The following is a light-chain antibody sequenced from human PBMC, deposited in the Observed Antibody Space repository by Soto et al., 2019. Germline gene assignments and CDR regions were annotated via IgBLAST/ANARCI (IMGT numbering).Light chain of an antibody. CDR3: ISYTVSRSYV. V-gene: IGLV2-14*01. J-gene: IGLJ1*01. CDR2: SVS. CDR1: SSDIGAYDH. Sequence: QSVLTRPASVSGSPGQSITISCSGTSSDIGAYDHVAWFQQFPGKTPKLMIYSVSNWPSGVSHRFSGSKSGNTASLTISGLQPEDEADYYCISYTVSRSYVFGTGTKVTVL.